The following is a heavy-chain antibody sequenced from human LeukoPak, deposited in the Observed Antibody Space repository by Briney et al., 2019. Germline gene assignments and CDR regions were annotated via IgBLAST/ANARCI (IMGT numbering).Heavy chain of an antibody. Sequence: GGSLRLSCAASGFSFSSYAMNWVRQAPGKGLEWVSIIFGAGKNTTYYADYVKGRFTVSRDNSKNTLYLQMHSLRDEDTALYYCAKDYDGDHGDYAGYYFDYWGQGTLVTVSS. CDR3: AKDYDGDHGDYAGYYFDY. V-gene: IGHV3-23*03. D-gene: IGHD4-17*01. CDR2: IFGAGKNTT. CDR1: GFSFSSYA. J-gene: IGHJ4*02.